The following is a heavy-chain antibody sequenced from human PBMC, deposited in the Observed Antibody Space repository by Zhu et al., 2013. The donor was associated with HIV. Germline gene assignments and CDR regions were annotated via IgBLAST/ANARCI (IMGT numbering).Heavy chain of an antibody. CDR3: ARDRELVRGVYGMDV. V-gene: IGHV1-69*06. J-gene: IGHJ6*02. D-gene: IGHD3-10*01. CDR1: EALSSYA. Sequence: QVQLVQSGAEVKKPGSSVKVSCKASEALSSYAINWVRQAPGQGLEWMGGIIPIFGTANYAQRFQGRVTITADKSTSTAYMELSSLRSEDTAVYSCARDRELVRGVYGMDVWGPGTTVTVSS. CDR2: IIPIFGTA.